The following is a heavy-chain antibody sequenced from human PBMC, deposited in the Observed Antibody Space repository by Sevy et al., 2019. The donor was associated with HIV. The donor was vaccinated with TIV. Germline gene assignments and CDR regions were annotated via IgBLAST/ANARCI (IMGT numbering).Heavy chain of an antibody. CDR3: ARNGDYDY. CDR2: ISISSIPI. J-gene: IGHJ4*02. D-gene: IGHD4-17*01. Sequence: VGSLRLSCAASGFTFSYYSMNGVRQAPGKGLGSVSYISISSIPIYYADSVKGRFTISRDNANNSLYLQMNSLIDEDRAVYYCARNGDYDYWGQGTLVTVSS. CDR1: GFTFSYYS. V-gene: IGHV3-48*02.